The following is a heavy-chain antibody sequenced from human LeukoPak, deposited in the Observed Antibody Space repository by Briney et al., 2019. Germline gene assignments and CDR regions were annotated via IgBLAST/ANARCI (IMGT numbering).Heavy chain of an antibody. D-gene: IGHD5-12*01. J-gene: IGHJ4*02. V-gene: IGHV3-30*09. CDR1: GFIFSRYS. CDR3: VSPTADYPFLYYFDS. CDR2: ISSDATSK. Sequence: GGSLRLSCAASGFIFSRYSIHWVRQAPGKGLEWVGVISSDATSKNFALSVKGRFAISRDNSKNTLFLQMNNLRSEDTALYYCVSPTADYPFLYYFDSWGQGTLVTVSS.